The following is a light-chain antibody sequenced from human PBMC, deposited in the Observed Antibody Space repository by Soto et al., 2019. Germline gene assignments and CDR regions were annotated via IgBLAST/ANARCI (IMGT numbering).Light chain of an antibody. V-gene: IGKV3-11*01. CDR3: QHRISCPRT. Sequence: EIGLTQSPATLSSSPGERATLSCRASQSISTYLAWYQQKPGKAPRLLIYAASNWATGVPARFSGSGSGTDFTLTISRLEPEDFAVYYCQHRISCPRTFGQGTKVEIK. CDR1: QSISTY. J-gene: IGKJ2*02. CDR2: AAS.